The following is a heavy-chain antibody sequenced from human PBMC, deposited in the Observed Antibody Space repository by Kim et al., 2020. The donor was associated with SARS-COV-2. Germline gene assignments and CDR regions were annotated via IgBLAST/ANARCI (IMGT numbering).Heavy chain of an antibody. V-gene: IGHV4-34*01. J-gene: IGHJ4*02. Sequence: SETLSLTCAVYGGSFSGYYWSWIRQPPGKGLEWIGEINHSGSTNYNPSLKSRVTISVDTSKNQFSLKLSSVTAADTAVYYCARVLIGAYCGGDCYSSPYGFDYWGQGTLVTVSS. CDR2: INHSGST. CDR3: ARVLIGAYCGGDCYSSPYGFDY. D-gene: IGHD2-21*02. CDR1: GGSFSGYY.